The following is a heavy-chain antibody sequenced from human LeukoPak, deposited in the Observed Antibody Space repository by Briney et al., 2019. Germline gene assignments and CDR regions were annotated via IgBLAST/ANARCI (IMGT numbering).Heavy chain of an antibody. CDR1: GGSISSYY. Sequence: SSETLSLTCTVSGGSISSYYWSWIRQPPGKGLEWIGYIYYSGSTDYNPSLKSRVTISVDTSKNQFSLKLSSVTAADTAVYYCARVPYIGSSSHNWFDPWGQGTLVTVSS. V-gene: IGHV4-59*01. CDR3: ARVPYIGSSSHNWFDP. J-gene: IGHJ5*02. D-gene: IGHD6-6*01. CDR2: IYYSGST.